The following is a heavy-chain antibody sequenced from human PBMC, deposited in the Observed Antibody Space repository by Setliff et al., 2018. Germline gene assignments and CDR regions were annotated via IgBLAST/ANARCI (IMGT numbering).Heavy chain of an antibody. CDR1: GGTFRTDG. Sequence: SVKVSCKASGGTFRTDGFSWVRQAPGQGLEWMGRIIPVFRTANYAQKFRGRVTITADEVARTTYMELSTLRSEDTAVYYCARDTRDKYDSSGYYLSLDSWGQGSLVTVSS. V-gene: IGHV1-69*13. J-gene: IGHJ4*02. D-gene: IGHD3-22*01. CDR3: ARDTRDKYDSSGYYLSLDS. CDR2: IIPVFRTA.